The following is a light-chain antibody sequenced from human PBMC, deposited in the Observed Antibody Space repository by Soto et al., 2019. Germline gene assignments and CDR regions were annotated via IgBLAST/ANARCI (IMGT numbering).Light chain of an antibody. V-gene: IGKV3-15*01. CDR2: GAS. CDR1: QSISSN. Sequence: EIVMTQSPATLSVSPGERATLSCRASQSISSNLAWYQQKSGQAPRLLISGASTRAAGIPVRFSGSGSGTDFTLTISSLQSEDFAVYYCQQYDNWPPWTFGQGTKVEIK. CDR3: QQYDNWPPWT. J-gene: IGKJ1*01.